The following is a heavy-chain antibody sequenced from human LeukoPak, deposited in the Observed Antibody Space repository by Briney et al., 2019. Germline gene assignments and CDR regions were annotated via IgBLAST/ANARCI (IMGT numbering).Heavy chain of an antibody. V-gene: IGHV3-23*01. D-gene: IGHD3-10*01. CDR3: ASRSGSYPFDY. CDR1: GFTFNNYA. Sequence: GGSLRLSCAASGFTFNNYAMSWVRQAPGKGLEWVSAISGSGGATYYADSVKGRFTISRDNSKYTLYLQMNSLRAEDTAVYYCASRSGSYPFDYWGQGTLVTVSS. CDR2: ISGSGGAT. J-gene: IGHJ4*02.